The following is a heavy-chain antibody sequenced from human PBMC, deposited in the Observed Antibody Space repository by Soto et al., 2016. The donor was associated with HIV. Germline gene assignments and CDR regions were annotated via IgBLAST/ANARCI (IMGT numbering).Heavy chain of an antibody. Sequence: QVQLVQSGAEVKKPGASVKVSCKASGYTFTTYGISWVRQAPGQGLEWMGWISAYNGNTNYAQKLQDRVTMTTDTSTSTAYMELRSLRSDDTAVYYCARDPPGGYGTFGGYMDVWGNGTTIIVSS. CDR2: ISAYNGNT. J-gene: IGHJ6*04. D-gene: IGHD3-16*01. V-gene: IGHV1-18*01. CDR3: ARDPPGGYGTFGGYMDV. CDR1: GYTFTTYG.